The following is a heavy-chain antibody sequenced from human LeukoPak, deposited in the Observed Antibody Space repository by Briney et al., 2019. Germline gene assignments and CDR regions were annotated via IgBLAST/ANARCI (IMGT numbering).Heavy chain of an antibody. V-gene: IGHV4-34*01. Sequence: SETLSLTCAVYGGSFSGYYWSWIRQPPGXGLEWIGEINHSGSTNYNPSLKSRVTISVDTSKNQFSLKLSSVTAADTAVYYCARGPRGYSWDWGQGTLVTVSS. CDR3: ARGPRGYSWD. CDR2: INHSGST. J-gene: IGHJ4*02. D-gene: IGHD5-18*01. CDR1: GGSFSGYY.